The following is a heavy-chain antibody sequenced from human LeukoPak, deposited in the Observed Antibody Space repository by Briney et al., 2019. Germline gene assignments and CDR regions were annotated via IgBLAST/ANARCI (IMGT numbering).Heavy chain of an antibody. J-gene: IGHJ5*02. CDR1: GYSFSTYW. V-gene: IGHV5-51*01. CDR3: ARRDFYGFDP. D-gene: IGHD3-3*01. CDR2: IYPGDSDT. Sequence: LGESLQISCQGSGYSFSTYWIGWVRQLPGKGLEWMGIIYPGDSDTRYSPSFQGQVTISADKSIRTAYLQWSSLKASDTAMYYCARRDFYGFDPWGQGTLVTVSS.